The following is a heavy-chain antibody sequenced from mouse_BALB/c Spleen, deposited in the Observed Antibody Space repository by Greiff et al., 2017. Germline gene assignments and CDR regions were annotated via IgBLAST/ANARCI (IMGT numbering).Heavy chain of an antibody. V-gene: IGHV2-2*02. CDR3: ARERGGDGYLYYAMDY. CDR2: IWSGGST. D-gene: IGHD2-3*01. J-gene: IGHJ4*01. CDR1: GFSLTSYG. Sequence: QVQLQQSGPGLVQPSQSLSITCTVSGFSLTSYGVHWVRQSPGKGLEWLGVIWSGGSTDYNAAFISRLSISKDNSKSQVFFKMNSLQANDTAIYYCARERGGDGYLYYAMDYWGQGTSVTVSS.